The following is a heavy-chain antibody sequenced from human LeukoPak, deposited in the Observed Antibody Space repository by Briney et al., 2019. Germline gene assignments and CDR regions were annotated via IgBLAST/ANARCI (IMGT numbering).Heavy chain of an antibody. Sequence: GGSLRLSCGASGFTFSSYAMSWVRQAPGKGLEWVSAISGSGGSTYYADSVKGRFTISRDNSKNTLYLQMNSLRAEDTAVYYCAKAFYYYDSSGYSRGDYWGQGTLVTVSS. V-gene: IGHV3-23*01. CDR3: AKAFYYYDSSGYSRGDY. CDR1: GFTFSSYA. CDR2: ISGSGGST. J-gene: IGHJ4*02. D-gene: IGHD3-22*01.